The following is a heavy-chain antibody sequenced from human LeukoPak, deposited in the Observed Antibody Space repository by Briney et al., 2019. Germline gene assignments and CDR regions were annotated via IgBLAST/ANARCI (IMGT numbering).Heavy chain of an antibody. CDR3: ARHRSYDSSPTLNWFDP. CDR2: IYHSGST. Sequence: SETLSLTCTVSGGSISSGGYYWSWIRQPPGKGLEWIGYIYHSGSTYYNPSLKSRVTISVDTSKNQFSLKLSSVTAADTAVYYCARHRSYDSSPTLNWFDPWGQGTLVTVSS. D-gene: IGHD3-22*01. V-gene: IGHV4-30-2*01. J-gene: IGHJ5*02. CDR1: GGSISSGGYY.